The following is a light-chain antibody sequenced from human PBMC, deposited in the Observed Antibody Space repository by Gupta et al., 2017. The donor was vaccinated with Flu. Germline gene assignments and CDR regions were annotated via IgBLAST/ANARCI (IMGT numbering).Light chain of an antibody. CDR2: DAS. CDR3: QQRSNLVT. J-gene: IGKJ5*01. V-gene: IGKV3-11*01. CDR1: QSVSSY. Sequence: EIVLTQSPATLSLSPGERATLSCRASQSVSSYLAWYQQRPGQAPRLIIYDASNRAGGIAGRFSGRGAAKDFTLTISRLEHEDFAVYYWQQRSNLVTFGQGTQLEIK.